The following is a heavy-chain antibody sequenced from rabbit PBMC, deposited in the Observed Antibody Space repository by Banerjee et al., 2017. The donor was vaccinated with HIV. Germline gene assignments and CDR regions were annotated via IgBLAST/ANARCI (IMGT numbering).Heavy chain of an antibody. CDR1: GFDFSSGYD. CDR3: ARYADYGGYVYAGNL. CDR2: IYAGSSGVT. J-gene: IGHJ4*01. D-gene: IGHD6-1*01. V-gene: IGHV1S45*01. Sequence: QEQLKETGGGLVQPGGSLTLSCKASGFDFSSGYDMCWVRQAPGKGLEWIACIYAGSSGVTDYASWAKGRFTISKTSSTTVTLQMTSLTAADTATYFCARYADYGGYVYAGNLWGPGTLVTVS.